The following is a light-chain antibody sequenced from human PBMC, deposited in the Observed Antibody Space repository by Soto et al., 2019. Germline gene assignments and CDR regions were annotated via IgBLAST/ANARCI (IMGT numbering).Light chain of an antibody. CDR1: SGDIGVYNY. Sequence: QSVLTQPASVSGSPGQSITISCSGTSGDIGVYNYVAWYQHHPGKAPKLLIYEVSNRPSGVSNRFSGSKSGNTASLTISGLQAEDEADYYCSSYSSTNTMVFGGGTKLTVL. J-gene: IGLJ2*01. V-gene: IGLV2-14*01. CDR2: EVS. CDR3: SSYSSTNTMV.